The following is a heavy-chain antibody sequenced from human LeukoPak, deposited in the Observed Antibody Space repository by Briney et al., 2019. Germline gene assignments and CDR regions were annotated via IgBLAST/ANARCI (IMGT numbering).Heavy chain of an antibody. CDR1: GVSIASYY. V-gene: IGHV4-59*01. J-gene: IGHJ5*02. D-gene: IGHD3-10*01. Sequence: SETLSLTCTVSGVSIASYYWSWIRQPPGKGLEWIGYIYYSGSTNYNPSLKSRVTISVDTSKNQFSLKLSSVTAADTAVYYCARAGIRWFGELSWGQGTLVTVTS. CDR3: ARAGIRWFGELS. CDR2: IYYSGST.